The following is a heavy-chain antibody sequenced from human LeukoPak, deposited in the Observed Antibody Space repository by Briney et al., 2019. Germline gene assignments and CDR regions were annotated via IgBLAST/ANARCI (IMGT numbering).Heavy chain of an antibody. V-gene: IGHV5-51*01. D-gene: IGHD6-19*01. CDR2: IYPGDSDT. CDR3: ARHRPHTDSNSVADYYFDY. J-gene: IGHJ4*02. Sequence: GESLEISCKGSGYSFTSYWIGWVRQVPGKGLEWMGIIYPGDSDTRYSPSFQGQVTISADKSISTAYLQWSNLKASDTAMYYCARHRPHTDSNSVADYYFDYWGQGTLVTVSS. CDR1: GYSFTSYW.